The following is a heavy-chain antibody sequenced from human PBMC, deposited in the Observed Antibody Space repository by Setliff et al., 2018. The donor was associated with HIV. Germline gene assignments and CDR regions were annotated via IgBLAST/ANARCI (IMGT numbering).Heavy chain of an antibody. CDR1: GFNITNEY. J-gene: IGHJ4*02. D-gene: IGHD3-22*01. CDR3: ARSGVYDHFSGYFIRPFDY. CDR2: IYRDGFT. Sequence: QPGGSLRLSCVASGFNITNEYLSWVRQSPGKGLECVSVIYRDGFTFYTDSVKGRFTISRDTSRNTVYLQMKSLKAEDTALYYCARSGVYDHFSGYFIRPFDYWGQGALVTVS. V-gene: IGHV3-53*01.